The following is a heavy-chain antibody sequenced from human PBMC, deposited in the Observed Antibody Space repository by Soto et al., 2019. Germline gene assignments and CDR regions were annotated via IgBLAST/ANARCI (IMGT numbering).Heavy chain of an antibody. CDR1: GGTFSSYA. J-gene: IGHJ1*01. CDR2: IIPIFGTA. Sequence: SVKVSCKASGGTFSSYAISWVRQAPGQGLEWMGGIIPIFGTANYAQKFQGRVTITADESTSTAYMELSSLRSEDTAVYYCARESVPPYDSSGYYRAEYFQHWGQGSLVTVS. V-gene: IGHV1-69*13. D-gene: IGHD3-22*01. CDR3: ARESVPPYDSSGYYRAEYFQH.